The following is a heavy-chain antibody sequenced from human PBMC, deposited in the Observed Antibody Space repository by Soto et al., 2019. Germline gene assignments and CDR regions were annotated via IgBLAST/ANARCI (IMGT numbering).Heavy chain of an antibody. CDR3: ARDLWEYDFWSGYSTTSYGMDV. CDR1: GFTFSNYG. J-gene: IGHJ6*02. CDR2: ISYDGSNR. D-gene: IGHD3-3*01. V-gene: IGHV3-30-3*01. Sequence: VQLLESGGGLVRPGGSLRLSCAASGFTFSNYGMHWVRQAPGKGLEWVAVISYDGSNRYYADSVKGRFTISGDNSKNTLYLQMNSLRAEDAAVYYCARDLWEYDFWSGYSTTSYGMDVWGQGTTVTVSS.